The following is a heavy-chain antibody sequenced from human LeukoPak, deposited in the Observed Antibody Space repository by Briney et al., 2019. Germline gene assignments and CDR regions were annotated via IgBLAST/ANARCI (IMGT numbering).Heavy chain of an antibody. D-gene: IGHD2-15*01. CDR3: AREFLLRSGGSCDFDY. CDR2: INPNSGGT. Sequence: PSLNLSCTASGYTSTGDYMHWVRQAPGQGLEWMGGINPNSGGTNYAQKFQGRVTMTRDTSISTAYMELSRLRSDDTAVYYCAREFLLRSGGSCDFDYWGQGTLVTVSS. CDR1: GYTSTGDY. V-gene: IGHV1-2*02. J-gene: IGHJ4*02.